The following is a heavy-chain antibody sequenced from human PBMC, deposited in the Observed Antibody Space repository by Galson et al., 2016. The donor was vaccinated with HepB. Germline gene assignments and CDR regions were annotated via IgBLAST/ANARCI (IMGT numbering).Heavy chain of an antibody. CDR2: INPSGGIT. CDR3: AASVSSRYPYFQH. Sequence: SVKVSCKAFGDTFSTSVFSWMRQAPGHGLEWMGIINPSGGITSYSQKFQGRVTMTRDTPTSTVSMELSSPRFEDTAAYYCAASVSSRYPYFQHYGQGTLVTVSS. CDR1: GDTFSTSV. J-gene: IGHJ1*01. V-gene: IGHV1-46*01. D-gene: IGHD3-22*01.